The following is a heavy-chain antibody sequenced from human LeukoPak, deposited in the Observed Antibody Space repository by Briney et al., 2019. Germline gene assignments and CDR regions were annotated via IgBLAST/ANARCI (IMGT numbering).Heavy chain of an antibody. D-gene: IGHD3-3*01. Sequence: SETLSLTCAVYGGSFSGYYWSWIRQPPGKGLEWIGEINHSGSTNYNPSLKSRVTISVDTSKNQFSLKLSSVTAADTAVYYCARDGNYDFWSGFSRYFDYWGQGTLVTVSS. CDR3: ARDGNYDFWSGFSRYFDY. CDR2: INHSGST. J-gene: IGHJ4*02. V-gene: IGHV4-34*01. CDR1: GGSFSGYY.